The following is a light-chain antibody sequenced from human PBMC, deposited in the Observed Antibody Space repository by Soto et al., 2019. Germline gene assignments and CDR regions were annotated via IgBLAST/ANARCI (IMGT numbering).Light chain of an antibody. Sequence: QSALTQPASVSGSPGQSITISCTGTSSDVGGYNYVSWYQQHPGKAPKLMIYEVSNRPLGVSNRFSGSKSGNTASLTISWLQAEDEADYYCSSYTGSTSYVFGTGTKLTVL. CDR2: EVS. CDR1: SSDVGGYNY. V-gene: IGLV2-14*01. CDR3: SSYTGSTSYV. J-gene: IGLJ1*01.